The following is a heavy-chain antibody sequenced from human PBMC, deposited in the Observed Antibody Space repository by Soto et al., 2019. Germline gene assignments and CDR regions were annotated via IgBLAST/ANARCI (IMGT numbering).Heavy chain of an antibody. J-gene: IGHJ4*02. D-gene: IGHD3-9*01. V-gene: IGHV4-39*07. Sequence: ASETLSLTCTVSGGSISSNIYHWGWIRQPPGKGLEWIGEIYHSGSTNYNPSLKSRVTISVDKSKNQFSLKLSSVTAADTAVYYCARLYYDILTGYYNPGYFDYWGQGLLVTVSS. CDR3: ARLYYDILTGYYNPGYFDY. CDR1: GGSISSNIYH. CDR2: IYHSGST.